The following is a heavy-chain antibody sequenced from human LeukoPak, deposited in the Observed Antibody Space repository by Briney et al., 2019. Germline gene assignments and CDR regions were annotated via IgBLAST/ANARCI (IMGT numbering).Heavy chain of an antibody. V-gene: IGHV3-49*04. CDR3: TREGRESVLFYYYYGMDV. J-gene: IGHJ6*02. Sequence: PGRSLRLSCTASGFTFGDYAMSWVRQAPGKGLEWVGFIRSKAYGGTTEYAASVKGRFTISRDDSKSIAYLQMNSLKTEDTAVYYCTREGRESVLFYYYYGMDVWGQGTTVTVSS. CDR1: GFTFGDYA. CDR2: IRSKAYGGTT.